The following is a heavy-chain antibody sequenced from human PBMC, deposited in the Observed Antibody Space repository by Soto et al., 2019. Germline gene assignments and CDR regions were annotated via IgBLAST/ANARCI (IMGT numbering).Heavy chain of an antibody. CDR2: NNAGNGNI. J-gene: IGHJ5*02. V-gene: IGHV1-3*01. Sequence: ASVKVSCKASANTFTSFGITWVRQAPGQRLKWMGWNNAGNGNIKYSQKFQGRITITRDTSASTAYMELSSLRSEDTAVYYCAGDSGSPWGPGTLVTVSS. D-gene: IGHD3-10*01. CDR1: ANTFTSFG. CDR3: AGDSGSP.